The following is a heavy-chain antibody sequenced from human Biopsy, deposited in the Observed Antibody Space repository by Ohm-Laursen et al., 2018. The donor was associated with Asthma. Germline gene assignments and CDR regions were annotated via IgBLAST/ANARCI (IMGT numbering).Heavy chain of an antibody. CDR1: GYNFIRHS. J-gene: IGHJ4*02. D-gene: IGHD3/OR15-3a*01. Sequence: VASVKVSCKPSGYNFIRHSLSWVRQAPGQGPEWMGWIHTNTGNPTYAHGFTGRYVFSLDTSVSTAYLQISRLKSEDTAVYYCARVQRDFSTGYFTFDNWGQGTLVTVSS. CDR3: ARVQRDFSTGYFTFDN. CDR2: IHTNTGNP. V-gene: IGHV7-4-1*02.